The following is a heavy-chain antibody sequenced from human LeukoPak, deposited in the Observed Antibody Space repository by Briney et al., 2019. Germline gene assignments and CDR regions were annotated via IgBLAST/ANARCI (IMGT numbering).Heavy chain of an antibody. Sequence: GGSLRLSCAASGFTFSSYAMSWVRQAPGKGLEWVAFIRYDGSNKYYADSVKGRFTISRDNSMHTLYLQMNSLRVEDTAVYYCARESAETFGVVITYYYYYMDVWGKGTTVTVSS. J-gene: IGHJ6*03. CDR2: IRYDGSNK. CDR1: GFTFSSYA. V-gene: IGHV3-30*02. D-gene: IGHD3-3*01. CDR3: ARESAETFGVVITYYYYYMDV.